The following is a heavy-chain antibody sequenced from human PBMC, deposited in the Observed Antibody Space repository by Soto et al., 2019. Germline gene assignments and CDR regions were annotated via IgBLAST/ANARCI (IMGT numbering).Heavy chain of an antibody. V-gene: IGHV3-33*01. CDR2: IWYDGSNK. CDR1: GFTFSSYG. J-gene: IGHJ5*02. Sequence: GXSLSISCAASGFTFSSYGMHWVRQAPVKGLEWVAVIWYDGSNKYYADSVKGRFTISRDNSKNTLYLQMNSLRAEDTAVYYCARDRYGITGTMGGWFDPWGQGTLVTVSS. CDR3: ARDRYGITGTMGGWFDP. D-gene: IGHD1-7*01.